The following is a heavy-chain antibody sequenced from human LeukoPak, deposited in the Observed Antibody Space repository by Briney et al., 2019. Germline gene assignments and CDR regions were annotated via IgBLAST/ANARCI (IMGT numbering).Heavy chain of an antibody. CDR3: ARVREGPTTALGY. CDR2: ISSSSGSNT. D-gene: IGHD1-26*01. CDR1: GFTFSDYY. V-gene: IGHV3-11*01. Sequence: GGSLRLSCAASGFTFSDYYMSWIRQAPGKGLEWVSYISSSSGSNTNYADSVKGRFTISRDNAKNSLYLQMNSLRAEDTAVYYCARVREGPTTALGYWGQGTLVTVSS. J-gene: IGHJ4*02.